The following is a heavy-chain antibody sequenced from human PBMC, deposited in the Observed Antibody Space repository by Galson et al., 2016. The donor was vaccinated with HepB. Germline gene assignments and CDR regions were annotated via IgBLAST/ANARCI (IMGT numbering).Heavy chain of an antibody. CDR2: ISWNSGSI. V-gene: IGHV3-9*01. Sequence: SLRLSCAASGFTFDDYATHWVRQAPGKGLEWVSGISWNSGSIGYADSVKGRFTISRDNAKNSLYLQMNSLRAEDTALYYCARGRGSNWRDAFDIWGQGTMVTVSS. J-gene: IGHJ3*02. CDR1: GFTFDDYA. CDR3: ARGRGSNWRDAFDI. D-gene: IGHD6-13*01.